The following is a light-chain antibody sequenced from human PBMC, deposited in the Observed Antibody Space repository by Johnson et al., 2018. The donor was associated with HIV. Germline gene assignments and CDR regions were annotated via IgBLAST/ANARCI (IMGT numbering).Light chain of an antibody. CDR2: END. CDR3: GAWDSSRTAGSYV. J-gene: IGLJ1*01. CDR1: SSNIGNNY. Sequence: QSVLTQPPSVSAAPGQKVTISCSGSSSNIGNNYVSWYQQFPGAAPKLLMYENDKRPSGIPDRCSGSKSGTSATLGITGLQTGDEADYYCGAWDSSRTAGSYVFGTGTKVTVL. V-gene: IGLV1-51*02.